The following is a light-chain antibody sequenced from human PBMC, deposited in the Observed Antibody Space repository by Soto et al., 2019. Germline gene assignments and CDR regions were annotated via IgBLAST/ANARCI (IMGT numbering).Light chain of an antibody. CDR3: QQRSNWLT. J-gene: IGKJ5*01. Sequence: EIVMTQSPATLSVSPGERATLSCRASQSVSSNLAWYQQKPGQAPRLLIYGASSRATGIPDRFSGSGSGTDFTLTISSLEPEDFAVYYCQQRSNWLTFGGGTRLEIK. V-gene: IGKV3-11*01. CDR1: QSVSSN. CDR2: GAS.